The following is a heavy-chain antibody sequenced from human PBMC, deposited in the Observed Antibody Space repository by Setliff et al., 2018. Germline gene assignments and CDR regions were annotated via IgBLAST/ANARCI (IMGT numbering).Heavy chain of an antibody. Sequence: SETLSLTCTVSGGSISSSYYYWGWIRQPPGKGLEWIGSFYYSGSTYYNPSLKSRVTISVDTSKNQFSLKLNSVTAADTAVYYCATPDYYYMDVWAKGTAVTVSS. CDR2: FYYSGST. CDR3: ATPDYYYMDV. V-gene: IGHV4-39*07. J-gene: IGHJ6*03. CDR1: GGSISSSYYY.